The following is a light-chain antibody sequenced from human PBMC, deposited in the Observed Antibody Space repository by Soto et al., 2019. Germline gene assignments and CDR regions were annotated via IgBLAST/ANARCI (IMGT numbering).Light chain of an antibody. CDR1: QSVRSSY. J-gene: IGKJ2*01. V-gene: IGKV3-20*01. CDR3: QQYGSSSYT. CDR2: GAS. Sequence: EIVLTQSPGTLSLSPGERATLSCRASQSVRSSYLAWYQQKLGQAPRLLIYGASSRATGIPDRFSGSGSGTDFTLTISRLEPEDFAVYYCQQYGSSSYTFGQGTKLEFK.